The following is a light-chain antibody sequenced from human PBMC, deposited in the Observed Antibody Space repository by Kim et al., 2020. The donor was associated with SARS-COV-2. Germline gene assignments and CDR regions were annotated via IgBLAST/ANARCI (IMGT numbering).Light chain of an antibody. J-gene: IGLJ3*02. V-gene: IGLV1-44*01. CDR1: NSNIGSHT. Sequence: GPRVTTSCSGSNSNIGSHTVYWYQQLPTTAPKLLIYNDNQRPSGVPARFSGSKSGTSASLAISGLQSEDEADYYCAVWDDNLNGWVFGGGTQLTVL. CDR3: AVWDDNLNGWV. CDR2: NDN.